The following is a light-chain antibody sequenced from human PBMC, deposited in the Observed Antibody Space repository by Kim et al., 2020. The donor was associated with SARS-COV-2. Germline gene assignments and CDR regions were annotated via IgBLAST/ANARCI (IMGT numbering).Light chain of an antibody. Sequence: SYELTQPPSVSVSPGQTANITCSGDKLGDKYVSWYQRRPGQSPMLVIYQDIKRPSGTPERFSGSNSGDTATLTITGTQATDEADYYCQAWDGNTAVFGGGTKLTVL. CDR3: QAWDGNTAV. V-gene: IGLV3-1*01. CDR2: QDI. J-gene: IGLJ3*02. CDR1: KLGDKY.